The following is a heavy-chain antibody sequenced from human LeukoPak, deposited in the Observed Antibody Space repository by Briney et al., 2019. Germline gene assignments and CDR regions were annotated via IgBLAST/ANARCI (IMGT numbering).Heavy chain of an antibody. CDR2: IYYSGST. J-gene: IGHJ2*01. CDR3: ARLLLWFGESWYFDL. Sequence: SETLSLTCTVSGGSISSYYWSWIRQPPGKGLEWIGYIYYSGSTNYNPSLKSRVTISVDTSKNQFSLKLSSVTAADTAVYYCARLLLWFGESWYFDLWGRGTLVTVSS. V-gene: IGHV4-59*08. CDR1: GGSISSYY. D-gene: IGHD3-10*01.